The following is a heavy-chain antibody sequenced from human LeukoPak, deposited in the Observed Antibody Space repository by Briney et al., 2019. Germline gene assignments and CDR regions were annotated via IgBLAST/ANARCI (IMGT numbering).Heavy chain of an antibody. D-gene: IGHD6-19*01. CDR3: ARGAVAGAFKRWFDP. CDR2: ISPSGGIT. Sequence: GGSLRLSCAASGFTFSSHGMNWVRQAPGKGLEWVSGISPSGGITYYTDSVKGRFTISRDNSKNTLYLQMNSLRAEDTAVYYCARGAVAGAFKRWFDPWGQGTLVTVSS. CDR1: GFTFSSHG. V-gene: IGHV3-23*01. J-gene: IGHJ5*02.